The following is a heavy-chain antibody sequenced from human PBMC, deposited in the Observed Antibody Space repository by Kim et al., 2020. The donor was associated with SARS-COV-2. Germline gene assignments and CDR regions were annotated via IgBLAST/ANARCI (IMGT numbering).Heavy chain of an antibody. V-gene: IGHV4-31*03. CDR2: IYYSGST. CDR1: GGSISSGGYY. J-gene: IGHJ4*02. CDR3: ASAPRITMFGVVNHFDY. Sequence: SETLSLTCTVSGGSISSGGYYWSWIRQHPGKGLEWIGYIYYSGSTYYNPSLKSRVTISVDTSKNQFSLKLSSVTAADTAVYYCASAPRITMFGVVNHFDYWGQGTLVTVAS. D-gene: IGHD3-3*01.